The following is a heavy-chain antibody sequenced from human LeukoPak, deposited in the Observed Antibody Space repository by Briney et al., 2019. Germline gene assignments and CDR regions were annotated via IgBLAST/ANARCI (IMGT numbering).Heavy chain of an antibody. CDR2: INPNSGGT. CDR1: GYTFTGYY. D-gene: IGHD6-19*01. Sequence: ASVKVSCKASGYTFTGYYMHWVRQAPGQGLEWMGWINPNSGGTNYAQKFQGRVIMTRDTSISTAYMELSRLRSDDTAVYYCARVGLVAVAARNWFDPWGQGTLVTVSS. J-gene: IGHJ5*02. CDR3: ARVGLVAVAARNWFDP. V-gene: IGHV1-2*02.